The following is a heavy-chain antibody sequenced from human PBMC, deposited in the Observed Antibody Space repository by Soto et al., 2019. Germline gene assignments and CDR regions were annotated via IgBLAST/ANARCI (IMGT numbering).Heavy chain of an antibody. V-gene: IGHV3-23*01. CDR3: AKPLGNSWYYFDY. Sequence: LSLTCAASGFTFSSYAMSWVRQAPGKGLEWVSAISGSGGSTYYADSVKGRFTISRDNSKNTLYLQMNSLRAEDTAVYYCAKPLGNSWYYFDYWGQGTLVTVSS. J-gene: IGHJ4*02. CDR1: GFTFSSYA. D-gene: IGHD6-13*01. CDR2: ISGSGGST.